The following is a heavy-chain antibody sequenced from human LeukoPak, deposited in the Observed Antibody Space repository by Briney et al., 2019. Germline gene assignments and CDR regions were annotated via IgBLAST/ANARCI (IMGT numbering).Heavy chain of an antibody. CDR2: IKQDGSEK. CDR1: GFTFSSYW. CDR3: AKSSAYDSSGYFDY. Sequence: PGGSLRLSCAASGFTFSSYWMSWVRQAPGKGLEWVANIKQDGSEKYYVDSVKGRFTISRDNAKNSLYLQMNSLRAEDTALYYCAKSSAYDSSGYFDYWGQGTLVTVSS. D-gene: IGHD3-22*01. J-gene: IGHJ4*02. V-gene: IGHV3-7*03.